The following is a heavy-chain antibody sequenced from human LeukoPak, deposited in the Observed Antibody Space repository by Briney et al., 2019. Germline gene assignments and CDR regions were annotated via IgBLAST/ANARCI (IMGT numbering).Heavy chain of an antibody. J-gene: IGHJ4*02. V-gene: IGHV4-61*02. CDR2: IYTSGCT. CDR1: GGSISSGSYY. CDR3: ARGYCTGTSCYKGY. Sequence: SETLSLTCTVSGGSISSGSYYWSWIRQPAGKGLEWIGRIYTSGCTNYNPSLKSRVTISVDTSKNQFSLKLSSVTAADTAVYYCARGYCTGTSCYKGYWGQGTLVTVSS. D-gene: IGHD2-2*02.